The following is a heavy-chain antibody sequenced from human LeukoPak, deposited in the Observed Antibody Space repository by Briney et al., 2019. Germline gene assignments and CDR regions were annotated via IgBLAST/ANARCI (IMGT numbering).Heavy chain of an antibody. D-gene: IGHD4-23*01. J-gene: IGHJ5*02. CDR3: ARGAYGGNVNWFDP. CDR2: INPNSGGT. Sequence: ASVKVSCKASGYTFINNWMHWVRQAPGQGLEWMGWINPNSGGTNYAQKFQGRVTMTRDTSISTAYMELSRLRSDDTAVYYCARGAYGGNVNWFDPWGQGTLVTVSS. V-gene: IGHV1-2*02. CDR1: GYTFINNW.